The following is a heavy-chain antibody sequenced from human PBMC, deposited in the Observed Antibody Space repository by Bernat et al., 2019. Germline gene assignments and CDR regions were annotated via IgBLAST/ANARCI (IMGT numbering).Heavy chain of an antibody. J-gene: IGHJ4*02. V-gene: IGHV3-48*02. CDR3: ARDVDWAFDY. Sequence: EVQLVASGGGLVRPGGSLRLSCAASGFTFSSYALVWVRQAPGKGLEWLSYISTDSSIIDYGDSVKGRFTISRDNARNSLYLQMNYLRDEDTALYYCARDVDWAFDYWGQETLVTVSS. CDR2: ISTDSSII. CDR1: GFTFSSYA. D-gene: IGHD3-9*01.